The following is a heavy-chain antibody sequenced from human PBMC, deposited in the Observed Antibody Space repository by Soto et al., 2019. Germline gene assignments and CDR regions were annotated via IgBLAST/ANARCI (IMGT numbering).Heavy chain of an antibody. Sequence: GGSLRLSCGASGFTVSSNYMSWVRQAPGKGLEWVSVIYNGGSTYYADSVKGRFTISRDNSKNTLYLQVNSLRAEDTAVYYCARSLCSGGNCYPYYFDYWGQGALVTVSS. J-gene: IGHJ4*02. CDR2: IYNGGST. CDR1: GFTVSSNY. V-gene: IGHV3-53*01. D-gene: IGHD2-15*01. CDR3: ARSLCSGGNCYPYYFDY.